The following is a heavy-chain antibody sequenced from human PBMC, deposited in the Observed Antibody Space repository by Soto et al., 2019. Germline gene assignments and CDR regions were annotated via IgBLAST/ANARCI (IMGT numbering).Heavy chain of an antibody. V-gene: IGHV3-9*01. CDR1: GLTFDDYA. CDR2: ISWNSGRI. D-gene: IGHD3-10*01. J-gene: IGHJ4*02. Sequence: PGGSLRLSCAASGLTFDDYAMHWVRQAPGKGLEWVSGISWNSGRIGYADSVKGRFTISRDNAKNSLYLQMNSLRREDTALYYCAKDNLVTLVREATFEHWGKGTLVTVSS. CDR3: AKDNLVTLVREATFEH.